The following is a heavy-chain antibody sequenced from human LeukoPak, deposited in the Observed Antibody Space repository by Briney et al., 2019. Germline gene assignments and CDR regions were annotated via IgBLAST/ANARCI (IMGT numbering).Heavy chain of an antibody. CDR3: ARASLYCSGGSCYHIAEYFQH. D-gene: IGHD2-15*01. J-gene: IGHJ1*01. CDR2: IIPIFGTA. CDR1: GYTFTSYG. Sequence: ASVKVPCKASGYTFTSYGISWVRQAPGQGLEWMGRIIPIFGTANYAQKFQGRVTITTDESTSTAYMQLSSLRSEDTAVYYCARASLYCSGGSCYHIAEYFQHWGQGTLVTVSS. V-gene: IGHV1-69*05.